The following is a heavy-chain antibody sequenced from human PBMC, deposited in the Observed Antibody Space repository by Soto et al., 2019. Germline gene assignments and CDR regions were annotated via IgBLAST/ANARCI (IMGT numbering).Heavy chain of an antibody. Sequence: SETLSLTCTVSGGSISSSSYYWGWIRQPPGKGLEWIGSIYYSGSTYYNPSLKSRVTISVDTSKNQFYLKLSSVTAADTAVYYCARYTYSSGWYMDYWGQGTLVTVSS. J-gene: IGHJ4*02. CDR1: GGSISSSSYY. CDR2: IYYSGST. V-gene: IGHV4-39*07. CDR3: ARYTYSSGWYMDY. D-gene: IGHD6-19*01.